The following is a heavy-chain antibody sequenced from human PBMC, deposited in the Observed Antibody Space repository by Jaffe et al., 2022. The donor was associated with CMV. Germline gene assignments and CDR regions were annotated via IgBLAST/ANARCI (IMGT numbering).Heavy chain of an antibody. CDR1: GYTFTSYY. CDR2: INPSGGST. J-gene: IGHJ4*02. D-gene: IGHD6-19*01. CDR3: ARRAPGYSSGWAYYSHFDY. V-gene: IGHV1-46*01. Sequence: QVQLVQSGAEVKKPGASVKVSCKASGYTFTSYYMHWVRQAPGQGLEWMGIINPSGGSTSYAQKFQGRVTMTRDTSTSTVYMELSSLRSEDTAVYYCARRAPGYSSGWAYYSHFDYWGQGTLVTVSS.